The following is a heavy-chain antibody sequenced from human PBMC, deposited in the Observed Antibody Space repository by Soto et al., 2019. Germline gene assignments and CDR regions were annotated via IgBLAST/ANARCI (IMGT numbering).Heavy chain of an antibody. CDR2: VYFSGST. CDR1: GGSITGYY. D-gene: IGHD2-15*01. Sequence: QVQLQESGPGLVKPSETLSLTCTVSGGSITGYYWSWIRQPPGKGLEWIGYVYFSGSTKYNPSLKSRVTISVDTSKNQFSLKLTSVTAADTAVYYCARHRPYSSPLYFDCWGQGTLGTVSS. J-gene: IGHJ4*02. CDR3: ARHRPYSSPLYFDC. V-gene: IGHV4-59*08.